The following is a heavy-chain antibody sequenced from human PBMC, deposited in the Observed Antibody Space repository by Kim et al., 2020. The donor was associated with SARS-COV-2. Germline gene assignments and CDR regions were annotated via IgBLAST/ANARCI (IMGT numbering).Heavy chain of an antibody. CDR1: GFTFSSYG. CDR2: ISYDGSNK. V-gene: IGHV3-33*05. D-gene: IGHD6-19*01. J-gene: IGHJ4*02. Sequence: GGSLRLSCAASGFTFSSYGMHWVRQAPGKGLEWVAVISYDGSNKYYADSVKGRFTISRDNSKNTLYLQMNSLRAEDTAVYYCAREGEESSGWEAFFDYWGQGTLVTVSS. CDR3: AREGEESSGWEAFFDY.